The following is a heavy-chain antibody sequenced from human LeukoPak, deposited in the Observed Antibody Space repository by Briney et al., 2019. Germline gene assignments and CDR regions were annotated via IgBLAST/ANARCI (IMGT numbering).Heavy chain of an antibody. Sequence: GGSLRLSCAASGFTFSSYAMHWVRQAPGKGLEWVAVISYDGSNKYYADSVKGRFTISRDNSKNTLYLQMNRLRAEDTAVYYCARDPEHYYDSSGYYYGSYFDYWGQGTLVTVSS. CDR2: ISYDGSNK. V-gene: IGHV3-30*04. CDR3: ARDPEHYYDSSGYYYGSYFDY. J-gene: IGHJ4*02. CDR1: GFTFSSYA. D-gene: IGHD3-22*01.